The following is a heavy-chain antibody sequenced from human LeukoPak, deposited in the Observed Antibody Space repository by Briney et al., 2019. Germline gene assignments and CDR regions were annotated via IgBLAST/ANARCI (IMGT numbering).Heavy chain of an antibody. CDR1: GGSFSGYY. D-gene: IGHD2-15*01. V-gene: IGHV4-34*01. Sequence: SETLSLTCAVYGGSFSGYYWSWIRQPPGKGLEWIGEINHSGSTNYNPSLKSRVTISVDTSKNQFSLKLSSVTAADTAVYYCARVRLVAAVSFDYWGQGTLVTVSS. CDR3: ARVRLVAAVSFDY. CDR2: INHSGST. J-gene: IGHJ4*02.